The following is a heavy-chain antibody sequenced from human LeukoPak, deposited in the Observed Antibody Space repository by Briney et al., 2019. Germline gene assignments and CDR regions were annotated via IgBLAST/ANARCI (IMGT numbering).Heavy chain of an antibody. D-gene: IGHD3-10*01. CDR2: INHSGST. Sequence: SETLSLTCAVYGGSFSGYYWSWIRQPPGKGLEWIGEINHSGSTNYNPSLKSRVTISVDTSKNQFSLKLSSVTAADTAVYYCARGIGVLLWFGDTSYYFDYWGQGTLVTVSS. CDR3: ARGIGVLLWFGDTSYYFDY. CDR1: GGSFSGYY. J-gene: IGHJ4*02. V-gene: IGHV4-34*01.